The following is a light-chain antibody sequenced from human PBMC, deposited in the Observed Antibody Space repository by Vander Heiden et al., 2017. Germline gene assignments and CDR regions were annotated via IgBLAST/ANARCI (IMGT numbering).Light chain of an antibody. CDR1: NTGSKS. V-gene: IGLV3-21*02. Sequence: SYVPTQPPSVSVAPGQTARTTCGGANTGSKSVRWYQQKPGQAPVLIVHDDNFRPSGIPERVSGTKSGNTATLIINRGEAGDEADYYCQVWDSTSGHVVFGGGTELTVL. J-gene: IGLJ2*01. CDR3: QVWDSTSGHVV. CDR2: DDN.